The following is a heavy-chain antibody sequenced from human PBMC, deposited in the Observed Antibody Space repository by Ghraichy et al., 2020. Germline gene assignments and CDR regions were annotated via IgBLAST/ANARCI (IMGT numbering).Heavy chain of an antibody. D-gene: IGHD3-10*01. CDR2: MSGSGVST. CDR1: GFTFSSYG. V-gene: IGHV3-23*01. Sequence: GGSLRLSCAASGFTFSSYGMTWVRQAPGKGLEWVSGMSGSGVSTYYADSVKGRFTISRDNSKNTLYLQMNSLRAEDTAVYYCAKGTGYGSGTSNDYWGQGILVTVSS. J-gene: IGHJ4*02. CDR3: AKGTGYGSGTSNDY.